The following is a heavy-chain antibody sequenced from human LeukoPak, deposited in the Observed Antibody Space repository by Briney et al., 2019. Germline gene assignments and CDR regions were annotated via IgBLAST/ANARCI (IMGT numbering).Heavy chain of an antibody. CDR3: ARDFFKYGSGSFHDY. Sequence: SETLSLTCSVSGHSISSDYYWGWIRQPPGKGLEWIGSVIHSGSAYYNPSLRSRVTMSVDASKNQLSLKLTSVTAADTAVYYCARDFFKYGSGSFHDYWGQGTLVTVSS. D-gene: IGHD3-10*01. CDR1: GHSISSDYY. CDR2: VIHSGSA. V-gene: IGHV4-38-2*02. J-gene: IGHJ4*02.